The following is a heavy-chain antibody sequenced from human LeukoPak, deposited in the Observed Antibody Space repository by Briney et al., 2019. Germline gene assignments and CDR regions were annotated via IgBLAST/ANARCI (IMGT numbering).Heavy chain of an antibody. Sequence: KPSGTLSLTCTVSGGSISSSSYYWGWIRQPPGKGLEWIGSIYYSGGTYYNPSLKSRVTISVDTSKNQFSLKLSSVTAADTAVYYCARSPGLYCGGDCYLQHWGQGTLVTVSS. CDR2: IYYSGGT. V-gene: IGHV4-39*01. D-gene: IGHD2-21*02. J-gene: IGHJ1*01. CDR1: GGSISSSSYY. CDR3: ARSPGLYCGGDCYLQH.